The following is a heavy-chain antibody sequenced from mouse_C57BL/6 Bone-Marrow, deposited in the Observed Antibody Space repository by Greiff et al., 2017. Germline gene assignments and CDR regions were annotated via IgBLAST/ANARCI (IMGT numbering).Heavy chain of an antibody. D-gene: IGHD2-3*01. CDR3: TGRWLLRYFDV. J-gene: IGHJ1*03. CDR1: GFTFSNYW. CDR2: IRLKSDNYAT. V-gene: IGHV6-3*01. Sequence: EVKLMESGGGLVQPGGSMKLSCVASGFTFSNYWMNWVRQSPEKGLEWVAQIRLKSDNYATHYAESVKGRFTISRDDSKSSVYLQMNNLRAEDAGIYYCTGRWLLRYFDVWGTGTTVTVSS.